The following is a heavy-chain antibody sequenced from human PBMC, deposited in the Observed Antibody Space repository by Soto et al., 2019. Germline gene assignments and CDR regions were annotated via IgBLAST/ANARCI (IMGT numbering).Heavy chain of an antibody. CDR2: IYYSGST. Sequence: QVQLQESGPGLVQPSQTLSLTCTVSGGSIASGGYYWTWIRQHPGKGLEWIVYIYYSGSTHYNPPLKSRVTISVDTSKNQFSLKLTSVTAADTAVYYCASDSDGSYYYYGMDVWGQGTTVTVSS. D-gene: IGHD3-10*01. CDR1: GGSIASGGYY. CDR3: ASDSDGSYYYYGMDV. J-gene: IGHJ6*02. V-gene: IGHV4-31*03.